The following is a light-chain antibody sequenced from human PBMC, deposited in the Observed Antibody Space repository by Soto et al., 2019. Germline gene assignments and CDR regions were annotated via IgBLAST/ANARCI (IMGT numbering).Light chain of an antibody. Sequence: DIQMTQSPSTLSASVGDRATITCRASQSVSSCLAWYQQKPGKAPKLLIYKAYTLKSGVPSRFSGSGSGTEFTLTIRSLQPDDFATYYCQHYNSYPDAFGQGTKVDIK. CDR1: QSVSSC. J-gene: IGKJ1*01. CDR2: KAY. CDR3: QHYNSYPDA. V-gene: IGKV1-5*03.